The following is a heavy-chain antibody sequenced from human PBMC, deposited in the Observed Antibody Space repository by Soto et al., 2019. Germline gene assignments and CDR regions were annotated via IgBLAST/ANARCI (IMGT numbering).Heavy chain of an antibody. CDR3: AKDRFGYCDGTICYDYFDS. CDR2: ISGSGGST. Sequence: GGSLRLSCAASGFTFSSYAMSWVRQAPGKGLEWVSAISGSGGSTYYADSVKGRFTISRDNSKNTLYLQMNSLRAEDTAVYYCAKDRFGYCDGTICYDYFDSWGQGTLVTVSS. V-gene: IGHV3-23*01. CDR1: GFTFSSYA. D-gene: IGHD2-2*01. J-gene: IGHJ4*02.